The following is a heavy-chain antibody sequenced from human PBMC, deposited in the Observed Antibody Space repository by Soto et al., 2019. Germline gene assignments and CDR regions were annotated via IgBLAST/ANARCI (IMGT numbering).Heavy chain of an antibody. CDR3: GMLGGWSGGSSGMDV. V-gene: IGHV3-72*01. CDR1: GLIFSDYH. Sequence: EVQLVESGGGLVQPGGSLRLSCAASGLIFSDYHMDWVRQAPGKGLEWVGRIRRKANSYTTEYAASVKGRFTISRDDSKNSLYLQMNRLKSEDTAVYYWGMLGGWSGGSSGMDVWGQGTTVTVSS. CDR2: IRRKANSYTT. D-gene: IGHD6-19*01. J-gene: IGHJ6*02.